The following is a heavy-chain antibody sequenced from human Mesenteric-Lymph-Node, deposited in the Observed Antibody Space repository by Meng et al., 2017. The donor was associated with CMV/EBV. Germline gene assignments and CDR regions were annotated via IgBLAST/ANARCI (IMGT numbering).Heavy chain of an antibody. CDR2: MSPNSGST. CDR1: GGTFSTHS. V-gene: IGHV1-8*02. Sequence: ASVKVSCKASGGTFSTHSISWVRQAPGQGLEWMGWMSPNSGSTGYAQKFQGRVTMTRDTSISTVYMELSSLRSEDTAVYYCARGNLRRVTTDYWGQGTLVTVSS. J-gene: IGHJ4*02. D-gene: IGHD4-17*01. CDR3: ARGNLRRVTTDY.